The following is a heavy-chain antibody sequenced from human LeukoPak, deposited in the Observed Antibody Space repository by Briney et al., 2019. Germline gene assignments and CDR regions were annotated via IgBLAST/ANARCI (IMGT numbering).Heavy chain of an antibody. V-gene: IGHV4-34*01. CDR3: ARDLSDYYGSGSYRPIDAFDI. J-gene: IGHJ3*02. CDR2: INHSGSP. D-gene: IGHD3-10*01. CDR1: GGSFSGYY. Sequence: SETLSLTCAVYGGSFSGYYWSWIRQPPGKGLEWIGEINHSGSPNYNPSLRSRVTISIDTSKNQFSLKLSPVTASDTAVYYCARDLSDYYGSGSYRPIDAFDIWGQGTMVTVSS.